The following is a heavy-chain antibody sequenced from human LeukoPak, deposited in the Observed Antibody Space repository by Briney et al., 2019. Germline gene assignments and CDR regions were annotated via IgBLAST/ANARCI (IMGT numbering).Heavy chain of an antibody. V-gene: IGHV1-18*01. CDR1: GGTCTSYA. CDR2: ISAYNGNT. Sequence: ASVKVSCKASGGTCTSYAISWVRQAPGQGLEWMGWISAYNGNTNYAQKLQGRVTMTTDTSTSTAYMELRSLRSDDTAVYYCAILSYYYGMDVWGQGTTVTVSS. J-gene: IGHJ6*02. CDR3: AILSYYYGMDV. D-gene: IGHD2-15*01.